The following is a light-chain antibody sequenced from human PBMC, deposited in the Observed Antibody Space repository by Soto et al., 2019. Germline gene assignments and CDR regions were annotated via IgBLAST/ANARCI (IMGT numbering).Light chain of an antibody. CDR2: AAS. Sequence: DIKMTQSPSSLSASVGDTVTITCRASQGISNYLAWYQQKPGKVPKLLIYAASILQAGVPSRFSGRGSGTDFTLTISSLQPEYGARDYFQKYYSGPLIFGQGKRLVIK. CDR1: QGISNY. J-gene: IGKJ5*01. V-gene: IGKV1-27*01. CDR3: QKYYSGPLI.